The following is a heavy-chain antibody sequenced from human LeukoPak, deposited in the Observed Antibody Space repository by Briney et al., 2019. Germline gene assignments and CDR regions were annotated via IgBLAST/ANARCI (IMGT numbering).Heavy chain of an antibody. D-gene: IGHD1-1*01. V-gene: IGHV4-34*01. CDR3: ARVPDITARPCDT. CDR2: ISHTGLT. Sequence: SETLSLTCAVYGGSFSGYYWTLIRQTPGKGVEWIGEISHTGLTGSNPSLKSRVTIFVDSSKKQFSLRMTSVTAADTGVYYCARVPDITARPCDTWGPGTLVTASS. J-gene: IGHJ5*02. CDR1: GGSFSGYY.